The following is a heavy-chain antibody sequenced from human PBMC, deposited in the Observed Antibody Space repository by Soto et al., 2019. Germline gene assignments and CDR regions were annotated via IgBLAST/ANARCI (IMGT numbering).Heavy chain of an antibody. CDR1: GFTFSGYA. Sequence: GGSLRLSCAASGFTFSGYAMSWVRQAPGKGLEWVSAISGSGGSTYYADSVKGRFTISRDNSKNTLYLQMNSLRAEDTAVYYCAKDIVATISLIDYWGQGTLVTVSS. CDR2: ISGSGGST. D-gene: IGHD5-12*01. CDR3: AKDIVATISLIDY. V-gene: IGHV3-23*01. J-gene: IGHJ4*02.